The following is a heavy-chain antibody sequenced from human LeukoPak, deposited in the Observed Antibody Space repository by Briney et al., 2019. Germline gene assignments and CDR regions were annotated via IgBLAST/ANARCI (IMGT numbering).Heavy chain of an antibody. Sequence: GGSLRLSCAASGFTFSSYSMNWVRQAPGKGLEWVSSISSSSSYIYYADSVKGRFTISRDNAKNSLYLQMNSLRAEVTAVYYCAREYCSSTSCEEDYWGQGTLVTVSS. D-gene: IGHD2-2*01. CDR3: AREYCSSTSCEEDY. J-gene: IGHJ4*02. CDR1: GFTFSSYS. CDR2: ISSSSSYI. V-gene: IGHV3-21*01.